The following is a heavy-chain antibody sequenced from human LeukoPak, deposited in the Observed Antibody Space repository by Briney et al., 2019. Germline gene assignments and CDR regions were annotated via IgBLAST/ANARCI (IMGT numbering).Heavy chain of an antibody. CDR2: IYHSGST. CDR1: GYSISSGFY. V-gene: IGHV4-38-2*02. Sequence: SETLSLTCTVSGYSISSGFYWGWIRQPPGQGLEWIGSIYHSGSTHYNSSLKSRVTISVDTSKNQLSLKLSSVTAADTAVYYCARGVGLTQGGTFDYWGQGTLVTVSS. J-gene: IGHJ4*02. D-gene: IGHD1-1*01. CDR3: ARGVGLTQGGTFDY.